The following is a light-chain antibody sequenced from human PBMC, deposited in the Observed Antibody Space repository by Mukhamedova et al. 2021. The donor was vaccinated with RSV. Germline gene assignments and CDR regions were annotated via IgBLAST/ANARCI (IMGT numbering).Light chain of an antibody. J-gene: IGKJ5*01. CDR2: GAT. Sequence: GERATLSCRASQSVSNNLAWFQHKRGQAPKLLIYGATALQTGVPSRFSGSGSGTDFTLTISSLQPEDFATYFCQLLHNFPITFG. V-gene: IGKV1-9*01. CDR3: QLLHNFPIT. CDR1: QSVSNN.